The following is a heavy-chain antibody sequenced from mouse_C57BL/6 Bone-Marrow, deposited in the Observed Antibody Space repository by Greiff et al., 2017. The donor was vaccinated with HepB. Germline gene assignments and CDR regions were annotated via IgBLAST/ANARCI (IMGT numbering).Heavy chain of an antibody. CDR1: GFSLTSYA. D-gene: IGHD1-1*01. V-gene: IGHV2-9-1*01. Sequence: QVQLQQSGPGLVAPSQSLSITCTVSGFSLTSYAISWVRQPPGKGLEWLGVIWTGGGTNYNSALKSRLSISKDNSKSQVFLKMNSLQTDDTARYYCARNYGTTVVDWYFDVWGTGTTVTVSS. CDR2: IWTGGGT. CDR3: ARNYGTTVVDWYFDV. J-gene: IGHJ1*03.